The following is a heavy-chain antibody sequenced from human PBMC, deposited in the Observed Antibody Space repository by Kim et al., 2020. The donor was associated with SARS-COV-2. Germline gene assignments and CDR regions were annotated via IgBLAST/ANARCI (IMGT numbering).Heavy chain of an antibody. CDR3: ARDSDYYGSGSYHDY. J-gene: IGHJ4*02. CDR2: IWYDGSNK. Sequence: GGSLRLSCAASGFTFSSYGMHLVRQAPGKGLEWVAGIWYDGSNKYYADSVKGRFTISRDNSKNTLYLQMNSLRAEDTAVYYCARDSDYYGSGSYHDYWGQGTLVTVSS. V-gene: IGHV3-33*01. D-gene: IGHD3-10*01. CDR1: GFTFSSYG.